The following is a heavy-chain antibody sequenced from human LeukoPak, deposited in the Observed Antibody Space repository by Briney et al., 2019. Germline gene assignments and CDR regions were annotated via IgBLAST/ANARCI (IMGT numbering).Heavy chain of an antibody. Sequence: PGGSLRLSCAASGFTFSSYSMNWVRQAPGKGLEWVSSISSSSSYIYYADSAKGRFTISRDNAKNSLYLQMNSLRAEDTAVYYCARDGEYYDSSGYYSYWGQGTLVTVSS. CDR2: ISSSSSYI. CDR1: GFTFSSYS. CDR3: ARDGEYYDSSGYYSY. J-gene: IGHJ4*02. V-gene: IGHV3-21*01. D-gene: IGHD3-22*01.